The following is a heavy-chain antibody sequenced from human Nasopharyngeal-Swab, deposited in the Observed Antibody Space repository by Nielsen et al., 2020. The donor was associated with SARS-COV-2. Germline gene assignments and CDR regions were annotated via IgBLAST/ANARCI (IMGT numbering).Heavy chain of an antibody. CDR1: GFTFSGYW. J-gene: IGHJ4*02. Sequence: GGSLRLSCAASGFTFSGYWMSWVRQVPGKGPEWVANIKQDASEMYYVDSVKGRFTISRDNAKNSLNLQMNSLRAEDTALYYCAKGGAGGYDYVWGSYRTPFEYWGQGTLVIVSS. V-gene: IGHV3-7*03. D-gene: IGHD3-16*02. CDR2: IKQDASEM. CDR3: AKGGAGGYDYVWGSYRTPFEY.